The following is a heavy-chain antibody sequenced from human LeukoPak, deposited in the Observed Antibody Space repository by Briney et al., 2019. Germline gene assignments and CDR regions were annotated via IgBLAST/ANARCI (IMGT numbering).Heavy chain of an antibody. J-gene: IGHJ4*02. D-gene: IGHD3-22*01. Sequence: GGSLRLSCAASGFNFSSHWMHWVRQAPGKGLVWVSRINTDGSSTSYADSVKGRFTISRDNAKNSLYLQMNSLRAEDTAVYYCAGYYYDSRGSARLDWGQGTLATVSS. CDR2: INTDGSST. CDR3: AGYYYDSRGSARLD. CDR1: GFNFSSHW. V-gene: IGHV3-74*01.